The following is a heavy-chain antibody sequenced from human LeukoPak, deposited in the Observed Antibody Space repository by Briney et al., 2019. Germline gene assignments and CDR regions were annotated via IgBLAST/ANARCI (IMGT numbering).Heavy chain of an antibody. CDR1: GFTFSSYW. J-gene: IGHJ1*01. D-gene: IGHD1-26*01. CDR3: TTARGSDLQYFQH. CDR2: IKQDGSEK. V-gene: IGHV3-7*03. Sequence: GGSLRLSCAASGFTFSSYWMSWVRQAPGKGLEWVANIKQDGSEKYYVDSVKGQFTISRDNAKNSLYLQMNSLRAEDTAVYYCTTARGSDLQYFQHWGQGTLVTVSS.